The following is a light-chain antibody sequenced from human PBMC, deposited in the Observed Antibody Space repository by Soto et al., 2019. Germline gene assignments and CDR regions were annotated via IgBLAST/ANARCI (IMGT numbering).Light chain of an antibody. CDR3: NSYTTSRRLYV. Sequence: QSALTQPASVSGSPGQSITISCTGTRTDIGGYDHVSWYQQHPGKAPKLMIYDVSSRPSGVSDRFSGSKSANTASLTISGLQAEDEADYYCNSYTTSRRLYVFGTGTKLTVL. V-gene: IGLV2-14*03. J-gene: IGLJ1*01. CDR2: DVS. CDR1: RTDIGGYDH.